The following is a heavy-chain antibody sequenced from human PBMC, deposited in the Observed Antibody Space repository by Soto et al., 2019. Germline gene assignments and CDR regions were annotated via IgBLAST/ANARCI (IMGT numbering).Heavy chain of an antibody. CDR2: ISRDSEGI. V-gene: IGHV3-48*02. D-gene: IGHD5-12*01. J-gene: IGHJ4*02. CDR1: GFSISGYS. CDR3: TRGVEMATILGY. Sequence: GGSLRLSCSASGFSISGYSMNWVRQAPGKGLEWVSYISRDSEGIYYADSVKGRFTGSRDNAKNSLYLQMNSLRDEDTAVYYCTRGVEMATILGYWGQGTLVTVSS.